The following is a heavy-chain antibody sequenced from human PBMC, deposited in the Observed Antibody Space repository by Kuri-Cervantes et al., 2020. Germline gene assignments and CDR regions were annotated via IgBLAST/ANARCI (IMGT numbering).Heavy chain of an antibody. CDR2: IKEDGSEK. J-gene: IGHJ5*02. CDR1: GFTFSLYW. Sequence: GESLKISCAASGFTFSLYWMSWVRQAPGKGLEWVANIKEDGSEKYYVDSVKGRFTISRDDAKNSLFLQMNSLRAEDTAVYYCARDKPYCGVGIRFDPWGQGTLVTVSS. D-gene: IGHD2-21*01. CDR3: ARDKPYCGVGIRFDP. V-gene: IGHV3-7*01.